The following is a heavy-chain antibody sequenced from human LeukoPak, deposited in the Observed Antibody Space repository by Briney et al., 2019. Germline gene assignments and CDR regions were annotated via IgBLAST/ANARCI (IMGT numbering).Heavy chain of an antibody. CDR2: IYYSGST. D-gene: IGHD6-13*01. J-gene: IGHJ6*03. CDR3: ARHGDPDGYSSSWYPHYCYYYYMDV. Sequence: SETLSLTCTVSGGSISSSSYYWGWIRQPPGKGLEWIGSIYYSGSTYYNPSLKSRVTISVDTSKNQFSLKLSSVTAADTAVYYCARHGDPDGYSSSWYPHYCYYYYMDVWGKGTTVTISS. CDR1: GGSISSSSYY. V-gene: IGHV4-39*01.